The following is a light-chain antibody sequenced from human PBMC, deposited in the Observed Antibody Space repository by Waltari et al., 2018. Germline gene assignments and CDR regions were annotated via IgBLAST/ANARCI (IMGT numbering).Light chain of an antibody. CDR3: QAWDSNVVI. V-gene: IGLV3-1*01. Sequence: SYDLTQPPSVSVSPGQTASITCSGAQLGDKYACWYQQKPGQSPVVVIYKDSQRPSGIPERFSGSNSGNTATLTISGAQALDEADYYCQAWDSNVVIFGGGTKLTVL. J-gene: IGLJ2*01. CDR1: QLGDKY. CDR2: KDS.